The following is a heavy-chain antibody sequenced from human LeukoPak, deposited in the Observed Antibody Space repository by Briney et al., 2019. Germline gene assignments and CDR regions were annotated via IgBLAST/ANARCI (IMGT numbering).Heavy chain of an antibody. D-gene: IGHD3-10*01. CDR3: AKSSLRGHSLWYFDL. V-gene: IGHV3-30*18. Sequence: GGSLRLSCAASRFTFSNAWMSWVRQAPGKGLEWVAVISYDGSNKYDADSVKGRFTISRDNSKNTLYLQMNKLRVEDTAVYYCAKSSLRGHSLWYFDLWGRGTPVTVSS. J-gene: IGHJ2*01. CDR2: ISYDGSNK. CDR1: RFTFSNAW.